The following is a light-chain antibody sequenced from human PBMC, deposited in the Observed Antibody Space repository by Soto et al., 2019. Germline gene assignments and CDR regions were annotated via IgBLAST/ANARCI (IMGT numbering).Light chain of an antibody. Sequence: QSVLTQPPSVSAAPGQKVTISCSGSSSNIGNNFVSSYQHLPGTAPKLLIFDNNKRPPGIPDRFSGPKSGTSATLGITGLQTGDEAHYYCATWDSSLIAGVFGGGTKVTVL. V-gene: IGLV1-51*01. J-gene: IGLJ2*01. CDR2: DNN. CDR3: ATWDSSLIAGV. CDR1: SSNIGNNF.